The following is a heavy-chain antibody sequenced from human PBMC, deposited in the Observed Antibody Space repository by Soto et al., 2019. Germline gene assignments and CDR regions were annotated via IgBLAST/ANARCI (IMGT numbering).Heavy chain of an antibody. D-gene: IGHD2-15*01. CDR3: AKDRREYCSGGSCYPVY. J-gene: IGHJ4*02. CDR1: GFTFSGYA. CDR2: ISGSGGST. Sequence: EVQLLESGGGLVQPGGSRSLSCEASGFTFSGYAMTWVRQAPGKGLEGVSAISGSGGSTYYADSVKGRFTISRDNSKNTLYLQMNSLRAEDTAVYYCAKDRREYCSGGSCYPVYWGQGTLVTVSS. V-gene: IGHV3-23*01.